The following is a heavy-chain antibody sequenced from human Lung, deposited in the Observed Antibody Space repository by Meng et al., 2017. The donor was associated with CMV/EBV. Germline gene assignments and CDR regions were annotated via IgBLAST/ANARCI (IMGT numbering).Heavy chain of an antibody. J-gene: IGHJ6*02. CDR3: ARLFHTSLGTNYYYGMDV. CDR2: INPNTGDT. CDR1: GYTFSSYG. Sequence: ASVXVSXKASGYTFSSYGINWVRQAPGQGLEWMGWINPNTGDTKYAQKFQGRVTLTRDTSISTAYMELSRLKSDDTAVFFCARLFHTSLGTNYYYGMDVWXQVTXVTV. D-gene: IGHD3-10*01. V-gene: IGHV1-2*02.